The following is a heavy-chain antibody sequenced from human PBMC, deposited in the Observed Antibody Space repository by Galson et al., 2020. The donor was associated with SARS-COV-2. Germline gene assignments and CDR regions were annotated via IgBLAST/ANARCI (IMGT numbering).Heavy chain of an antibody. CDR1: GFTFSSYA. Sequence: GESLQISCAASGFTFSSYAMSWVRQAPGKGLEWVSAISGSGGSTYYADSVKGRFTISRDNSKNTLYLQMNSLRAEDTAVYYCAGISGDSSGYNWFDPWGQGTLVTVSS. CDR2: ISGSGGST. V-gene: IGHV3-23*01. D-gene: IGHD3-22*01. J-gene: IGHJ5*02. CDR3: AGISGDSSGYNWFDP.